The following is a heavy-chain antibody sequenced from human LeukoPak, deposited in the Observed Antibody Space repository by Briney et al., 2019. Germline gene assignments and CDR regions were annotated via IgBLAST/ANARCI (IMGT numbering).Heavy chain of an antibody. D-gene: IGHD2-2*01. CDR3: ARDYLRYQLLSWFDP. V-gene: IGHV3-30-3*01. CDR2: ISYDGSNK. J-gene: IGHJ5*02. Sequence: PGRSLRLSCAASGFTFSSYAMHWVRQAPGKGLEWVAVISYDGSNKYYADSVKGRFTISRDNSKNTLYLQMNSLRAKDTAVYYCARDYLRYQLLSWFDPRGQGTLVTVSS. CDR1: GFTFSSYA.